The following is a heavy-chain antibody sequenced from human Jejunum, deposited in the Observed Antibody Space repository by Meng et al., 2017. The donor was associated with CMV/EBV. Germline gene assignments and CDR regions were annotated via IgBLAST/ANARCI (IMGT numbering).Heavy chain of an antibody. V-gene: IGHV1-18*01. J-gene: IGHJ4*02. CDR3: ARRSRNGYNSEIDY. CDR2: IDTYTGDT. CDR1: RYTFTSYG. D-gene: IGHD5-24*01. Sequence: SRYTFTSYGISCVRQAPGQGLQSMGWIDTYTGDTNYLHKLQGRVTMTTATSTTTAYMELRSLRSDDTAIYYCARRSRNGYNSEIDYWGQGTLVTVSS.